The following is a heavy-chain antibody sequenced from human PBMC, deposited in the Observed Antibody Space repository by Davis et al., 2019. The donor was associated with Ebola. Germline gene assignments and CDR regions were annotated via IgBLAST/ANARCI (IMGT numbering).Heavy chain of an antibody. J-gene: IGHJ4*02. CDR2: VKQDESEK. Sequence: GESLKISCVASGFRFSDYWMSWVRQAPGKGLEWVANVKQDESEKNYVGSVKGRFTISRDNSKNTLYLQMNSLRAEDTAVYYCARQGRYYDSSGYFLDYWGQGTLVTVSS. V-gene: IGHV3-7*01. CDR1: GFRFSDYW. CDR3: ARQGRYYDSSGYFLDY. D-gene: IGHD3-22*01.